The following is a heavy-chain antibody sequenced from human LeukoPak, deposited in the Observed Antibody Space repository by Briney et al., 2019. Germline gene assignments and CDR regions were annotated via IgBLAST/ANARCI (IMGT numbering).Heavy chain of an antibody. J-gene: IGHJ4*02. Sequence: PGGSLRLSCAASGFTFSSYAMSWVRQAPGKGLEWVGSIYYSGSTYYNPSLKSLVTISVDTSKNQLSLKLSSVTAADTAVYYCARDRWRELLDYWGQGTLVTVSS. CDR2: IYYSGST. D-gene: IGHD2-15*01. V-gene: IGHV4-39*07. CDR3: ARDRWRELLDY. CDR1: GFTFSSYA.